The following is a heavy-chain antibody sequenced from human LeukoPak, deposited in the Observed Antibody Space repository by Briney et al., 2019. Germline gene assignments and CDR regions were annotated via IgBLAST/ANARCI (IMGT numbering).Heavy chain of an antibody. CDR3: ARAGIAARGYFDY. J-gene: IGHJ4*02. D-gene: IGHD6-6*01. Sequence: GGSLRLSCAASGFTLSSYAMSWVRQAPGKGLEWVSYISISGSTIYYADSVKGRFTISRDNAKNSLYLQMNSLRAEDTAVYYCARAGIAARGYFDYWGQGTLVTVSS. V-gene: IGHV3-48*03. CDR1: GFTLSSYA. CDR2: ISISGSTI.